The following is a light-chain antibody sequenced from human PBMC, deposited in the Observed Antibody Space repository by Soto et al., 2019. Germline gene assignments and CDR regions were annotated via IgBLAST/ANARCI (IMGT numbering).Light chain of an antibody. CDR1: QDISNY. V-gene: IGKV1-33*01. Sequence: DIQMTQSPSSLSASVGDRVTITCQASQDISNYLNWYQQKPGKAPKLLIYDASNLETGVPSRFSGSRSGTDFTFTISSLQPEDIATYYCQQYYNLPSITFGQGTRLEIK. CDR2: DAS. J-gene: IGKJ5*01. CDR3: QQYYNLPSIT.